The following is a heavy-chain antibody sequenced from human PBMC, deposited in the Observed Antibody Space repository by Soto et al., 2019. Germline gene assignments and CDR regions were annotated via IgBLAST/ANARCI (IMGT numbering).Heavy chain of an antibody. CDR1: GGSISNYY. CDR3: ARHGFGSLHGLVDV. D-gene: IGHD3-10*01. CDR2: IKYNGDS. J-gene: IGHJ6*02. Sequence: QVQFQESGPGLVKPSETLSLTCTVSGGSISNYYCSWFRQPPGKGLEWIGYIKYNGDSAYNFSLKRHVTMSMATSTTQFSLMLESVTATDTAVYYCARHGFGSLHGLVDVWGQGTTVIVSS. V-gene: IGHV4-59*08.